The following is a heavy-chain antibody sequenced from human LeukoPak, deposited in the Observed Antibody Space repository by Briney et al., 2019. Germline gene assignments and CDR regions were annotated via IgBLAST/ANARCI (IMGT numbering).Heavy chain of an antibody. CDR3: THSSPGAFGGVMGYDY. CDR2: IRSKTDGGTT. Sequence: SGGSLRLSCAASGFTLSDAWMTWVRQAPGKGLEWVGRIRSKTDGGTTDYAAPVKGRFAISRDDSKNTLYLQMNSLKTEDTAVYYCTHSSPGAFGGVMGYDYWGQGTLVTVSS. CDR1: GFTLSDAW. J-gene: IGHJ4*02. D-gene: IGHD3-16*01. V-gene: IGHV3-15*01.